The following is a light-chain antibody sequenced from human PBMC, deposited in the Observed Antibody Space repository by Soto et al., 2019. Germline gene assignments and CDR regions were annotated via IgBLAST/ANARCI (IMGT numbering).Light chain of an antibody. Sequence: DLQMTQSPSSLSASVGDEVTITCRASQTIMTYLTWYQLKPGKPPRLLIYAASSLQSGVPSRFSGSGSGTDFTLTISSLQPEDFATYSCQQSYNSPQTFGRGTKVDIK. V-gene: IGKV1-39*01. CDR2: AAS. J-gene: IGKJ1*01. CDR1: QTIMTY. CDR3: QQSYNSPQT.